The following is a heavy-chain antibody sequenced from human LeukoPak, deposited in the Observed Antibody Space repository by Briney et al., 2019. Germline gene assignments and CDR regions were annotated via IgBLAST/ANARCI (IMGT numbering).Heavy chain of an antibody. D-gene: IGHD1-26*01. CDR1: GGSFSGYY. CDR3: ARLGATTVGFDY. CDR2: INHSGST. V-gene: IGHV4-34*01. J-gene: IGHJ4*02. Sequence: SETLSLTCAVYGGSFSGYYWSWIRQPPGKGLEWIGEINHSGSTNYNPSLKSRVTISVDASKNQFSLKLSSVTAADTAVYYCARLGATTVGFDYWGQGTLVTVSS.